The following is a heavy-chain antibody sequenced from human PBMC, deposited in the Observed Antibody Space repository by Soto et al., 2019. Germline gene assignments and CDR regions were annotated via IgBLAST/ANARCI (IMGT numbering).Heavy chain of an antibody. CDR1: CGSINSDL. D-gene: IGHD5-12*01. CDR2: ISFSGAT. V-gene: IGHV4-59*01. Sequence: PSETLSLTYTVSCGSINSDLWTWIRQTPGKELDWSGSISFSGATYRNPSRQGRAALSVDTSEKHLPLTLNSVTLAATAVYFCASDRTDGYKRYFEFWGQVNRVTVSS. CDR3: ASDRTDGYKRYFEF. J-gene: IGHJ4*02.